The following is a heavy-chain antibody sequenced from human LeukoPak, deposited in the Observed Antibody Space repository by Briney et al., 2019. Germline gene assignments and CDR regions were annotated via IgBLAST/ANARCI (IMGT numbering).Heavy chain of an antibody. CDR3: ARNGYCTSTSCYKPKGNWCDH. J-gene: IGHJ5*02. Sequence: LTHSRATSGLNVSRDGMEWGSRAPANDLEKISAISGSGGSTYYADSVKVRFTISRDNSKNTLYLQMNSLRAEDTAVYYCARNGYCTSTSCYKPKGNWCDHWGQGTLVTVSP. CDR1: GLNVSRDG. D-gene: IGHD2-2*02. V-gene: IGHV3-23*01. CDR2: ISGSGGST.